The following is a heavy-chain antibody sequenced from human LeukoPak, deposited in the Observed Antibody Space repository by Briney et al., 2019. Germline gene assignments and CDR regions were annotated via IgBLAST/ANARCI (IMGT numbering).Heavy chain of an antibody. Sequence: GGSPRLSCAASGFTFSSYAMHWVRQAPGKGLEWVAVISYDGSNKYYADSVKGRFTISRDNSKNTLYLQMNSLRAEDTAVYYCARDVSGSHAVDYWGQGTLVTVSS. CDR3: ARDVSGSHAVDY. D-gene: IGHD1-26*01. CDR1: GFTFSSYA. V-gene: IGHV3-30-3*01. CDR2: ISYDGSNK. J-gene: IGHJ4*02.